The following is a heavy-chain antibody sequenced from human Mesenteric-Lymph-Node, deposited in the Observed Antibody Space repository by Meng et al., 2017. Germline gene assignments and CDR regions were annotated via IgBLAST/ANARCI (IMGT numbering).Heavy chain of an antibody. Sequence: QGPLQEGGAGLCKASEHLALHCDGESFNNNHWTWVRQPPGKGLEWNGENHHNEIHHYDPSLENRITLSFGTYKKPGALKLTSVTGAGTALNYCGKENWSSNYWGQGTLVTVSS. V-gene: IGHV4-34*01. J-gene: IGHJ4*02. CDR1: GESFNNNH. CDR3: GKENWSSNY. D-gene: IGHD1-1*01. CDR2: NHHNEIH.